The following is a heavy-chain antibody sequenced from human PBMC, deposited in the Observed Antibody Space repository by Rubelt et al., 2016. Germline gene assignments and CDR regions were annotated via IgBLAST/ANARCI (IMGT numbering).Heavy chain of an antibody. CDR1: GYTFTGYY. Sequence: VQLVQSGAEVKKPGASVKVSCKASGYTFTGYYMHWVRQAPGQGLEWMGWINPNSGGTNYAQKFQGRVTMTRDTSISTAYMELSRLRSDDTAVYYCARDLIRLTLSATYYMDVWGKGTTVTVSS. CDR3: ARDLIRLTLSATYYMDV. D-gene: IGHD3-16*01. CDR2: INPNSGGT. V-gene: IGHV1-2*02. J-gene: IGHJ6*03.